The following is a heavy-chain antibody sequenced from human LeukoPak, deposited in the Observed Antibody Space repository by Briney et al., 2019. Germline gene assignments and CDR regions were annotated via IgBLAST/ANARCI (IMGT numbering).Heavy chain of an antibody. CDR1: SDSMSGYY. V-gene: IGHV4-34*01. D-gene: IGHD5-24*01. CDR3: ARGPDNFDY. Sequence: SETLSLTCTVSSDSMSGYYWSWIRQPPGKGLEWIGEINHSGSTNYNPSLKSRVTISVDTSKNQFSLKLSSVTAADTAVYYCARGPDNFDYWGQGTLVTVSS. CDR2: INHSGST. J-gene: IGHJ4*02.